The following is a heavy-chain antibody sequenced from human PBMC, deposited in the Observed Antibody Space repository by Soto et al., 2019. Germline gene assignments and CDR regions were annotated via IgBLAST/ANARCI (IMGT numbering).Heavy chain of an antibody. CDR2: IDPSDSYT. CDR3: ARRHLLRLSAFDI. Sequence: GESLKISCQGSGYTFNSFWISWVRQMPGKGLEWMGRIDPSDSYTNYSPSFQGHVTISADKSISTAYLQWSSLKASDTAMYYCARRHLLRLSAFDIWGQGAMVTVSS. J-gene: IGHJ3*02. CDR1: GYTFNSFW. D-gene: IGHD3-22*01. V-gene: IGHV5-10-1*01.